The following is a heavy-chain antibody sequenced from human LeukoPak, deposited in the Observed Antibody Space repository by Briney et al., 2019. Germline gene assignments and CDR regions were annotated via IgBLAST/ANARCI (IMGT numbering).Heavy chain of an antibody. CDR1: GYSFTNYL. J-gene: IGHJ4*02. Sequence: GESLTISCKGSGYSFTNYLISWVRQMPGKGLEWMGTIDPSDSYTNYSPSFQGHVTISADKSITTAYLQWSSLKASDIAMYYCARYSSTWYGDYWGQGTLVTVSS. V-gene: IGHV5-10-1*01. CDR3: ARYSSTWYGDY. D-gene: IGHD6-13*01. CDR2: IDPSDSYT.